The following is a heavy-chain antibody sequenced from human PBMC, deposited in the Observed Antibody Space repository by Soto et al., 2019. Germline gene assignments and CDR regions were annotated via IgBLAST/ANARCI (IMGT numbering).Heavy chain of an antibody. Sequence: VGSLRLSCAASGFTFSSYGMHWVRQAPGKGLEWVAVISYDGSNKYYADSVKGRFTISRDNSKNTLYLQMNSLRAEDTAVYYCAKDHSSGTFDYWGQGTLVTVSS. CDR2: ISYDGSNK. V-gene: IGHV3-30*18. D-gene: IGHD6-19*01. CDR3: AKDHSSGTFDY. CDR1: GFTFSSYG. J-gene: IGHJ4*02.